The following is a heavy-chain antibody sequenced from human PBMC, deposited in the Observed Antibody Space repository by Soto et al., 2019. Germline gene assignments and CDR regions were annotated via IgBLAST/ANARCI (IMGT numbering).Heavy chain of an antibody. Sequence: SSVKVSCKASGCTFSSYAISWLRQAPGQGLEWMGGIIPIFGTANYAQKFQGRVTITADKSTSTAYMELSSLRSEDTAVYYCARANLFITIFEVGKSTWFDPWGQGTLVTVSS. J-gene: IGHJ5*02. CDR2: IIPIFGTA. CDR3: ARANLFITIFEVGKSTWFDP. CDR1: GCTFSSYA. V-gene: IGHV1-69*06. D-gene: IGHD3-3*01.